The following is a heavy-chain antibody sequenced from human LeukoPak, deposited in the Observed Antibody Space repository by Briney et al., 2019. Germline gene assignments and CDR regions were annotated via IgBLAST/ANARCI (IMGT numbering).Heavy chain of an antibody. CDR3: ARVRGPTTVTDY. Sequence: GGPLRLSCAASGFTFSSYIMSWVRQAPGKGLEWVSVIYSGGSTYYADSVKGRFTISRDNSKNTLYLQMNSLRAEDTAVYYCARVRGPTTVTDYWGQGTLVTVSS. J-gene: IGHJ4*02. V-gene: IGHV3-53*01. CDR1: GFTFSSYI. CDR2: IYSGGST. D-gene: IGHD4-17*01.